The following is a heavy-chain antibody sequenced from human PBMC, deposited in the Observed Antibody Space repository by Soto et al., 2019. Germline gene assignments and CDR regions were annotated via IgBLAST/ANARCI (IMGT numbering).Heavy chain of an antibody. CDR3: AKNRIAAAGRLTYYYGMDV. D-gene: IGHD6-13*01. V-gene: IGHV3-48*02. Sequence: TGGSLRLSCAASGFTFSSYSMNWVRQAPGKGLEWVSYISSSSSTIYYADSVKGRFTISRDNAKNSLYLQMNSLRDEDTAVYYCAKNRIAAAGRLTYYYGMDVWGQGTTVTVSS. CDR2: ISSSSSTI. J-gene: IGHJ6*02. CDR1: GFTFSSYS.